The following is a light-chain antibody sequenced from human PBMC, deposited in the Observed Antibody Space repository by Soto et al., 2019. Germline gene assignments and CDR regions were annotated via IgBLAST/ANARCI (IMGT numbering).Light chain of an antibody. J-gene: IGKJ1*01. Sequence: IQMTQSPATLSASVGDSVTITCRASQSISHWLAWYQQKPGKAPKFLIYDASSLESGVPSRFSGSGSGTEFTLTISSLQPDDFATYYCQQYDSVLGTFXPGTKVDIK. CDR2: DAS. CDR1: QSISHW. CDR3: QQYDSVLGT. V-gene: IGKV1-5*01.